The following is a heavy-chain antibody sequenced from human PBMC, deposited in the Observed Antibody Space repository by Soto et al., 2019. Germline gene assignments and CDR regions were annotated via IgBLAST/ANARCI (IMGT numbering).Heavy chain of an antibody. D-gene: IGHD1-26*01. CDR3: AKGQNSGTYRFYFDY. CDR1: GITLSSYA. J-gene: IGHJ4*02. Sequence: PGGSLRLSCAASGITLSSYAMSWVRQAPGKGPEWVSGISASGGSTSYADSVKGRFTISRDNSKNTLYRQMNSLRADDTAVYHCAKGQNSGTYRFYFDYWGQGALVTVSS. CDR2: ISASGGST. V-gene: IGHV3-23*01.